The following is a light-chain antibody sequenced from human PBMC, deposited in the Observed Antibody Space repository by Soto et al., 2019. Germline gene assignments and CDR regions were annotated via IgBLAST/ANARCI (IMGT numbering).Light chain of an antibody. CDR1: SSNIGTNA. CDR2: SNN. V-gene: IGLV1-44*01. J-gene: IGLJ3*02. Sequence: QLVLTQPPSASGTPGQRVTISCSGSSSNIGTNAVNWYQQLPGTAPKLLIYSNNQRPSGVPDRFSGSKSGTSASLAISGLQSEDEAHYYCESWDASLNGPLFGGGTKLTVL. CDR3: ESWDASLNGPL.